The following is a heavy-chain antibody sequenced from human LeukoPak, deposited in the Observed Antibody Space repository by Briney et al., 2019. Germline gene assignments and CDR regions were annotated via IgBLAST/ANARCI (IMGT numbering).Heavy chain of an antibody. J-gene: IGHJ4*02. CDR1: GYTFTGYY. CDR2: IGAYNGNT. D-gene: IGHD3-22*01. CDR3: ASQFLDYDSSGYQPFDY. V-gene: IGHV1-18*04. Sequence: ASVKVSCKASGYTFTGYYMHWVRQAPGQGLEWMGWIGAYNGNTNYAQKLQGRVTMTTDTSTSTAYMELRSLRSDDTAVYYCASQFLDYDSSGYQPFDYWGQGTLVTVSS.